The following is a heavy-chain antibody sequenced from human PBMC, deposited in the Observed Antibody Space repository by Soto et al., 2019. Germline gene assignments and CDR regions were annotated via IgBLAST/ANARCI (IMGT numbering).Heavy chain of an antibody. CDR1: GGTFSSYA. CDR3: VRVVAIPGYPDH. V-gene: IGHV1-69*12. Sequence: QVQLVQSGAEVRQPASSVKVSCKTSGGTFSSYAISWVRQAPGQGLEWMGGIVPIVGTTTYAQKFQGRVTITADEATSTAYMQLSRLRSDDTAVYNSVRVVAIPGYPDHWGQGTLVTVSS. CDR2: IVPIVGTT. D-gene: IGHD5-12*01. J-gene: IGHJ4*02.